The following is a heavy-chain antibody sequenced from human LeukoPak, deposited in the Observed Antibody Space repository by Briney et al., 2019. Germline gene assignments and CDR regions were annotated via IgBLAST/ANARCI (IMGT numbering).Heavy chain of an antibody. Sequence: GGSLRLSCAASGFTFSSYWMSWVRQAPGKGLEWVANIKQDGSEKYYVDSVKGRFTISRDNSKNTLYLQMNSLRAEDTAIYYCARGTSASCYTAAEYWGQGTLVTVSS. CDR3: ARGTSASCYTAAEY. CDR2: IKQDGSEK. CDR1: GFTFSSYW. D-gene: IGHD2-2*02. V-gene: IGHV3-7*03. J-gene: IGHJ4*02.